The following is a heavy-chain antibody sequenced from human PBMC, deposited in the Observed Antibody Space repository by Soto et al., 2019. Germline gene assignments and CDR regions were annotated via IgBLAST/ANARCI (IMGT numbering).Heavy chain of an antibody. Sequence: QEQLVQSGAEVKKPGSSVKVSCKDSGGLFSSYAISWVRQAPGQGLEWMGGIIPVFGTTYYAQNFQDRVTITADESTNTAYMELNSLKSYDTAMYYCARGGSGYVWFNEYCVQGTLVTVSS. J-gene: IGHJ4*02. CDR2: IIPVFGTT. D-gene: IGHD3-22*01. CDR1: GGLFSSYA. V-gene: IGHV1-69*01. CDR3: ARGGSGYVWFNEY.